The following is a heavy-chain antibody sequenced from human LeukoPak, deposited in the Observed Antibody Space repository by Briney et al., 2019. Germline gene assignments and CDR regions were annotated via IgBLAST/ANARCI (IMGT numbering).Heavy chain of an antibody. D-gene: IGHD2-2*01. CDR2: ISSSSSYM. Sequence: GGSLRLSCAASGFKFISYSMKWVRQAPGKGLEWVSFISSSSSYMYYADSLKGRFTISRDNAKNSLYLQMNSLRAEDTALYYCARLGTRYCTSTSCHSQFDFWGQGTLVTVSS. CDR3: ARLGTRYCTSTSCHSQFDF. CDR1: GFKFISYS. V-gene: IGHV3-21*04. J-gene: IGHJ4*02.